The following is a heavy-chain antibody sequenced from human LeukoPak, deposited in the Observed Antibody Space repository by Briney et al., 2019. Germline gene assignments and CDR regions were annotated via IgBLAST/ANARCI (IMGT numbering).Heavy chain of an antibody. D-gene: IGHD3-10*01. Sequence: GGSLRLSCAASGFTFTNAWMSWVRQAPGKGLEWVGRIKYKTDGGTTDYAAPVKGRFTISRDDSKNTLYLQMNSLKTEDTAVYYCTTSYYCGSGSYYNIACWGQGSLVTVSS. J-gene: IGHJ4*02. CDR1: GFTFTNAW. CDR2: IKYKTDGGTT. V-gene: IGHV3-15*01. CDR3: TTSYYCGSGSYYNIAC.